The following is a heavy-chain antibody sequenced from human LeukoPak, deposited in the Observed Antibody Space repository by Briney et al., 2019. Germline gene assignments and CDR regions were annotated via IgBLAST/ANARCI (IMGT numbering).Heavy chain of an antibody. CDR2: INPSGGST. Sequence: ASVKVSCKASGYTFTSYYMHWVRQAPGQGLEWMGIINPSGGSTSYAQKFQGRVTMTRDMSTSTVYMELSSLRSEDTAVYYCARVLSYYGSGSYYHSRDWFDPWGQGTLVTVSS. D-gene: IGHD3-10*01. CDR1: GYTFTSYY. V-gene: IGHV1-46*01. CDR3: ARVLSYYGSGSYYHSRDWFDP. J-gene: IGHJ5*02.